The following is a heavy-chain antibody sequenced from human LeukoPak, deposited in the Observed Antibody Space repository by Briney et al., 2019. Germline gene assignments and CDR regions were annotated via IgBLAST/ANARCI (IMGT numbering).Heavy chain of an antibody. Sequence: ASVKVSCKASGYTFTGYYMHWVRQAPGQGLEWMGWINPNSGGTNYAQKFQGWVTMTRDTSISTAYMELSRLRSDDTAVYYCARAWAGTTLVALSYWGQGTLVTVSS. D-gene: IGHD1-7*01. CDR1: GYTFTGYY. V-gene: IGHV1-2*04. CDR2: INPNSGGT. J-gene: IGHJ4*02. CDR3: ARAWAGTTLVALSY.